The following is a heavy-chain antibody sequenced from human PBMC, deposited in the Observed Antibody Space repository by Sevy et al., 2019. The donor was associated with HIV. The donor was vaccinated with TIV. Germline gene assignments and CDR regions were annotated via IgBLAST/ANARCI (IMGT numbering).Heavy chain of an antibody. D-gene: IGHD2-2*01. CDR3: AREGDTVLVPTAVDAFDF. CDR1: GFTFSNYW. J-gene: IGHJ3*01. Sequence: GECLKISCAASGFTFSNYWMHWVRQAPGKGLVWVSRIKTDGSNRDSADSVKGRFFISRDNAKNLLYLQMNSLRAEDTAVYYCAREGDTVLVPTAVDAFDFWGQGTMVTVSS. V-gene: IGHV3-74*01. CDR2: IKTDGSNR.